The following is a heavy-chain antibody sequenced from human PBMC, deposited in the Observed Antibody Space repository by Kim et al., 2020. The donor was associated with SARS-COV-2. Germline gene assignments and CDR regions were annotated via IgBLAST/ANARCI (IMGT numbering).Heavy chain of an antibody. V-gene: IGHV4-39*01. CDR1: GGSITSRGSY. CDR2: IYSSGSA. CDR3: ARHSGYNYGHSDY. Sequence: SETLSLTCTVSGGSITSRGSYWGWIRQPPGKGLEWIGSIYSSGSAYSNPSLKSRVTISVDTSKNQFSLKLSSMTAADTAVYFCARHSGYNYGHSDYWGQGTLVTVSS. J-gene: IGHJ4*02. D-gene: IGHD5-18*01.